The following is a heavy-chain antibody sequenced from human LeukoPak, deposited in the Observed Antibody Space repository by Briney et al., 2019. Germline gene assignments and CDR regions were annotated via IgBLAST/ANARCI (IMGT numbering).Heavy chain of an antibody. J-gene: IGHJ4*02. CDR3: TTLGYHLDS. CDR1: GFAFSAYE. D-gene: IGHD3-22*01. V-gene: IGHV3-48*03. CDR2: ISGSDTTT. Sequence: GSLRLSCLASGFAFSAYEMNWVRQAPGRGLEWVSYISGSDTTTYYADSVRGRFTIFRDNAKNSLYLQMNSLRAEDTALYYCTTLGYHLDSWGQGTLVTVSS.